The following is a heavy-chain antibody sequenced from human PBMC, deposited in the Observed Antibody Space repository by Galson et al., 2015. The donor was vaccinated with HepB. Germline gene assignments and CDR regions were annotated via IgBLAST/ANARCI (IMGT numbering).Heavy chain of an antibody. CDR1: GGSFSGYY. Sequence: SETLSLTCAVYGGSFSGYYWSWIRQPPGKGLEWIGEINHSGSTNYNPSLKSRVAISVDTSKNQFSLKLSSVTAEDTAVYYCVFLRGYDLKPLDYWGQGTLVTVSS. J-gene: IGHJ4*02. V-gene: IGHV4-34*01. D-gene: IGHD5-12*01. CDR3: VFLRGYDLKPLDY. CDR2: INHSGST.